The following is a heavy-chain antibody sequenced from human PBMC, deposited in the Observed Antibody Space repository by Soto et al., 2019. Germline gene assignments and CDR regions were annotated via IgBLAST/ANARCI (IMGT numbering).Heavy chain of an antibody. Sequence: ASVKVSCKASGYTFTSYDINWVRQATGQGLEWMGWMNPNSGNTGYAQKLQGRVTMTRNTSISTDYMELSSLRSEDTAVYYCARGREGYCSSTSCYSNAFDIWGQGTMVTVSS. CDR1: GYTFTSYD. CDR2: MNPNSGNT. CDR3: ARGREGYCSSTSCYSNAFDI. J-gene: IGHJ3*02. V-gene: IGHV1-8*01. D-gene: IGHD2-2*02.